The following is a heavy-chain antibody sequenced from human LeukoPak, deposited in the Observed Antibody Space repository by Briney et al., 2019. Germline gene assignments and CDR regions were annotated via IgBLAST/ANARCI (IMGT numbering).Heavy chain of an antibody. Sequence: GGSLRLSCAASGFTFSSYGMHWVRQAPGKGLEWVAVIWYDGSNKYYADSVKGRFTISRDNSKNTLYLQMNSLRAEDTAVYYCARDNAIQLPFDYWGQGTLVTVSS. CDR2: IWYDGSNK. CDR3: ARDNAIQLPFDY. V-gene: IGHV3-33*01. CDR1: GFTFSSYG. J-gene: IGHJ4*02. D-gene: IGHD5-18*01.